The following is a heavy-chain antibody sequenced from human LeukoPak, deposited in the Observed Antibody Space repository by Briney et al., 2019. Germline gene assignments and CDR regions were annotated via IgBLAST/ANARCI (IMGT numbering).Heavy chain of an antibody. J-gene: IGHJ4*02. CDR3: ARGKVVVPAATPKNYFDY. D-gene: IGHD2-2*01. V-gene: IGHV4-34*01. CDR1: GGSFSGYY. Sequence: NPSETLSLTCAVYGGSFSGYYWSWLRQPPGKGLEWIGEINHSGSTNYNPSLKSRVTISVDTSKNQFSLKLSSVTAADTAVFYCARGKVVVPAATPKNYFDYWGQGTLVTVSS. CDR2: INHSGST.